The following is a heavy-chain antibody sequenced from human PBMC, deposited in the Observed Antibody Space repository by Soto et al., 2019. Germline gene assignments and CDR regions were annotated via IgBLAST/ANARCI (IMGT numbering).Heavy chain of an antibody. D-gene: IGHD5-12*01. J-gene: IGHJ4*02. CDR2: ISGSGGST. CDR1: GLTFSNYA. V-gene: IGHV3-23*01. CDR3: AKGTYSDHPHHSDH. Sequence: EVQLLESGGGLVQPGGSLRLSCAASGLTFSNYAMGWVRQAPGKGLEWVSHISGSGGSTDHADSVKGRFTISRDISNNPLHLQMNSLRAEDTAVYYCAKGTYSDHPHHSDHWGQGTLVTVSS.